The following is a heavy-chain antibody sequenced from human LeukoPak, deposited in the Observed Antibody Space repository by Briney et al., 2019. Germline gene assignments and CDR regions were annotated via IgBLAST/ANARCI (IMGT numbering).Heavy chain of an antibody. D-gene: IGHD3-10*01. CDR1: GFSLSTTGVG. V-gene: IGHV2-5*02. CDR2: AYWDDDK. CDR3: ARPYFFGSELYFDY. J-gene: IGHJ4*02. Sequence: SGPTLVKPTQTLTLTCTFSGFSLSTTGVGVGWIRQPPGKALEWLAHAYWDDDKRYSPSLKTRLTITKDTSKNQVVLTMTNMDPVDTATYFCARPYFFGSELYFDYWGQESLVTVSS.